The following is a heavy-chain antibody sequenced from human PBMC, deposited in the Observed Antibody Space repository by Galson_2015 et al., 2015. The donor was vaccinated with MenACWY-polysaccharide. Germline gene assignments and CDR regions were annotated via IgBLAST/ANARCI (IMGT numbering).Heavy chain of an antibody. J-gene: IGHJ4*02. D-gene: IGHD3-22*01. CDR3: AKRFTPYDTPSGLDY. CDR1: GFTFTDYA. V-gene: IGHV3-30-3*01. CDR2: ISYESANK. Sequence: SLRLSCATSGFTFTDYAMLWVRRAPGKGLEWVAVISYESANKFYVESVQGRFTISRDNSKNTVYLQMNSLRPEDTAIYYCAKRFTPYDTPSGLDYWGQGTLVTVSS.